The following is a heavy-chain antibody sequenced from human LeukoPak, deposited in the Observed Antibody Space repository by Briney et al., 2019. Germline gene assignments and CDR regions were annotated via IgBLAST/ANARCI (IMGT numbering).Heavy chain of an antibody. CDR2: IYYSGST. CDR3: ARSGRGNSAGFDC. V-gene: IGHV4-59*01. J-gene: IGHJ4*02. Sequence: SETLSLTCTVSGGSISSYYWSRIRQPPGKGLEWIGYIYYSGSTNYNPSLKSRGTISVDTSNNQFSLKLTSVTAAGTAVYYCARSGRGNSAGFDCWGQGTLVTVSS. CDR1: GGSISSYY. D-gene: IGHD3-10*01.